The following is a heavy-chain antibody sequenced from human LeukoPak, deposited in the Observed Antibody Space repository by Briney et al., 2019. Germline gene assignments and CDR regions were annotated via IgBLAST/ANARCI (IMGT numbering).Heavy chain of an antibody. V-gene: IGHV3-74*01. Sequence: PGGSLRLSCAASGFTFSSYWMHWVRQAPGKGLVWVSRINSDGSSTSYADSVKGRFTISRDNAKNSLYLQMNSLRAEDTAVYYCARDHSRSYAHDYWGQGTLVTVSS. J-gene: IGHJ4*02. D-gene: IGHD2-2*01. CDR1: GFTFSSYW. CDR2: INSDGSST. CDR3: ARDHSRSYAHDY.